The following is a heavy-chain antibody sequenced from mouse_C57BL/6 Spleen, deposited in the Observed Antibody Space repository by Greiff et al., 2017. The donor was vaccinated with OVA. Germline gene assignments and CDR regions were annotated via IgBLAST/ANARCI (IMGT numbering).Heavy chain of an antibody. V-gene: IGHV1-76*01. CDR2: IYPGSGNT. CDR3: ARKDWEGYFDY. Sequence: QVQLKESGAELVRPGASVKLSCKASGYTFTDYYINWVKQRPGQGLEWIARIYPGSGNTYYNEKFKGTATLTAEKSSSTAYMQLSSLTSEDSAVYFCARKDWEGYFDYWGQGTTLTVSS. D-gene: IGHD4-1*01. J-gene: IGHJ2*01. CDR1: GYTFTDYY.